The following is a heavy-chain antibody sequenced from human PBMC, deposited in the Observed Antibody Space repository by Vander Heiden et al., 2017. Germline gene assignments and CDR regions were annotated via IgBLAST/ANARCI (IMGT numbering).Heavy chain of an antibody. CDR3: ARVRWGSYES. D-gene: IGHD7-27*01. V-gene: IGHV3-13*01. Sequence: EVQLVESGGGLVQPGGSLRLSCAASGFGFSNYDMHWVRQVTGKGLEWVSAVDTAGDTFYPASVKGRFTISREDATNSLYLQMNSLRAGDTAVYYCARVRWGSYESWGQGTLVTVSS. CDR2: VDTAGDT. J-gene: IGHJ5*02. CDR1: GFGFSNYD.